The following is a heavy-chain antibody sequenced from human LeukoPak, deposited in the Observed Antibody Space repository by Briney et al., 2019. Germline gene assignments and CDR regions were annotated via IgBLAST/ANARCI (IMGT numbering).Heavy chain of an antibody. V-gene: IGHV4-61*01. J-gene: IGHJ4*02. CDR1: GGSISSSSYY. D-gene: IGHD6-13*01. CDR3: ARGIAAAGH. CDR2: IYYSGST. Sequence: SETLSLTCTVSGGSISSSSYYWSWIRQPPGKGLEWIGYIYYSGSTNYNPSLKSRVTISVDTSKNQFSLKLSSVTAADTAVYYCARGIAAAGHWGQGTLVTVSS.